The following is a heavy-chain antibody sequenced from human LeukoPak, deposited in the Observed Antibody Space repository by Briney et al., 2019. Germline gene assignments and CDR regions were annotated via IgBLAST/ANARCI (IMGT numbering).Heavy chain of an antibody. V-gene: IGHV1-8*03. CDR1: GYTFTSYD. D-gene: IGHD3-22*01. Sequence: ASVKVSCKASGYTFTSYDINWVRQATGQGLEWMGWMNPNSGNTGYAQKFQGRVTITRNTSISTAYMELSSLRSEDTAVYYCARVEVTAGYYPHHYYNYMDVWGKGTTVTVSS. CDR3: ARVEVTAGYYPHHYYNYMDV. CDR2: MNPNSGNT. J-gene: IGHJ6*03.